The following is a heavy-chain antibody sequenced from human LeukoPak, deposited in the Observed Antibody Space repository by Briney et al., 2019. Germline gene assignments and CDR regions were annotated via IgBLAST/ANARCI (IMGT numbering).Heavy chain of an antibody. Sequence: GGSLRLSCAASGFTFSSYSMNWVRQAPGKGLEWVSSITSSGRYIYYADSVKGRFTISRDNSENSLYLQMNSLRAEDTAVYYCARRRGDYWGQGILVTVSS. CDR3: ARRRGDY. J-gene: IGHJ4*02. D-gene: IGHD3-10*01. CDR2: ITSSGRYI. V-gene: IGHV3-21*01. CDR1: GFTFSSYS.